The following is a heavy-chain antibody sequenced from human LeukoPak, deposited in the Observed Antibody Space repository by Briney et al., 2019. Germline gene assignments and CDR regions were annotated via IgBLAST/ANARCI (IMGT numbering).Heavy chain of an antibody. CDR1: GGSISSSSHY. V-gene: IGHV4-39*06. CDR2: IYYSGST. Sequence: SETLSLTCTVSGGSISSSSHYWGWIRQPPGTGLEWLGSIYYSGSTYYNPSLKSRSPISVDASKTQFPLMLSCVTAADTAVYYCARGVGQQPVLWFAPWGQGTRVIVSS. D-gene: IGHD6-13*01. CDR3: ARGVGQQPVLWFAP. J-gene: IGHJ5*02.